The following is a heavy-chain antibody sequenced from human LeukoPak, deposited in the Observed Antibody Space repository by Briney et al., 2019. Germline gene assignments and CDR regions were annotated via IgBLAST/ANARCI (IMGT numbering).Heavy chain of an antibody. J-gene: IGHJ4*02. V-gene: IGHV3-23*01. CDR1: GFTFTTYA. CDR3: ARDRPNYYHSSGHYYRQNGDY. CDR2: ITSRGEAT. D-gene: IGHD3-22*01. Sequence: ETGGSLRLSCAASGFTFTTYAMSWVRQTPRQGLEWVSSITSRGEATYYAGSVQGRFTISRDNSKNTLYLQMSSLTAEDTAVYYCARDRPNYYHSSGHYYRQNGDYWGQGTPVTVSS.